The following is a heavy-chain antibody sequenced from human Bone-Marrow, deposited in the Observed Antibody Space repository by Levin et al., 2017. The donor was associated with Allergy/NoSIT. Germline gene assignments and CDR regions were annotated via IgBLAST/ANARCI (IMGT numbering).Heavy chain of an antibody. J-gene: IGHJ6*03. Sequence: SETLSLTCTVSGGSITSSSYYWGWIRQPPGKGLEWIGTIYYSGSTHYNPSLKSRVTISVDTSKNQFSLKLTSVTAADTAVYFCASHLPDSGYPRYMDVWGKGTTVTVSS. CDR3: ASHLPDSGYPRYMDV. V-gene: IGHV4-39*01. D-gene: IGHD3-9*01. CDR1: GGSITSSSYY. CDR2: IYYSGST.